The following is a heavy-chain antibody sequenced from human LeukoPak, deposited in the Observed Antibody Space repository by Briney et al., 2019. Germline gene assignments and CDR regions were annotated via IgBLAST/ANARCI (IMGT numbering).Heavy chain of an antibody. J-gene: IGHJ6*02. CDR3: ASPDPLGGSYRVDDYYYYYGMDV. D-gene: IGHD1-26*01. CDR1: GFTFSDYY. Sequence: GGSLRLSCAASGFTFSDYYMSWIRQAPGKGLEWVSVIYSGGSTYYADSVKGRFTISRDNSKNTLYLQMNSLRAEDTAVYYCASPDPLGGSYRVDDYYYYYGMDVWGQGTTVTVSS. V-gene: IGHV3-53*01. CDR2: IYSGGST.